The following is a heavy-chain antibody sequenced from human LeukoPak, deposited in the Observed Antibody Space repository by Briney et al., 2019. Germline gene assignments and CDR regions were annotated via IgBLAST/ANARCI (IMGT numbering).Heavy chain of an antibody. Sequence: SQTLSLTCTVSGGSISSGSYYWSWIRQPPGKGLEWIGYIYYSGGTNYNPSLKSRVTISVDTSKNQFSLKLSSVTAADTAVYYCARVGLQLPSDYWGQGTLVTVSS. CDR2: IYYSGGT. J-gene: IGHJ4*02. V-gene: IGHV4-61*01. D-gene: IGHD2-2*01. CDR3: ARVGLQLPSDY. CDR1: GGSISSGSYY.